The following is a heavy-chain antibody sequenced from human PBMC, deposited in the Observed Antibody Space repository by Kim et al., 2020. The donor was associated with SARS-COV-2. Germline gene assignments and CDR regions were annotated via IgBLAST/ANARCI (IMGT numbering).Heavy chain of an antibody. Sequence: GGSLRLSCAASGFTVSSNYMSWVRQAPGKGLEWVSVIYSGGSTYYADSVKGRFTISRDNSKNTLYLQMNSLRAEDTAVYYCARDLRGGAAAGTTYYYYGMDVWGQGTTVTVSS. CDR1: GFTVSSNY. J-gene: IGHJ6*02. D-gene: IGHD6-13*01. CDR2: IYSGGST. V-gene: IGHV3-53*01. CDR3: ARDLRGGAAAGTTYYYYGMDV.